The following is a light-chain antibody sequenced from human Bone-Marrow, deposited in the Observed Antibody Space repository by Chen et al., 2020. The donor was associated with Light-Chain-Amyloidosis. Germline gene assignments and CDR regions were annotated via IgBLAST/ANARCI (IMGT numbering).Light chain of an antibody. Sequence: SYELTQPPSVSVSPGQTARISCSGDDLPTKYAYWYQQKPGQAPVLVIHRDTERPSGSSERFAGSSSRTTATLTISGVQAEDEADYHCQSADSSGTYEVIFGGGTKLTV. CDR1: DLPTKY. CDR3: QSADSSGTYEVI. CDR2: RDT. J-gene: IGLJ2*01. V-gene: IGLV3-25*03.